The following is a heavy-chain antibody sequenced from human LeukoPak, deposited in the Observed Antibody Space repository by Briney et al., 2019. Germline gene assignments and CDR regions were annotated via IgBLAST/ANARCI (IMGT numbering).Heavy chain of an antibody. CDR1: GGSISSYY. CDR3: ARGSPSLYGLARNFDY. CDR2: IYYSGST. J-gene: IGHJ4*02. V-gene: IGHV4-59*01. Sequence: SETLSLTCTVSGGSISSYYWSWIRQPPGKGLEWIEYIYYSGSTNYNPSLKSRVTISVDTSKNQFSLKLSSVTAADTAVYYCARGSPSLYGLARNFDYWGQGTLVTVSS. D-gene: IGHD3-10*01.